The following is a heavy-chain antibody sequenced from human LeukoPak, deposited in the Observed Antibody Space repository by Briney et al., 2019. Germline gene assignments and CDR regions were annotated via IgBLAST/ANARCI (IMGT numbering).Heavy chain of an antibody. Sequence: GGSLRLSCAASGFTFRIYAMSWVRQAPGKGLEWVSAIGGSGGDTFYADSVKGRFIISRDNSKNTVSLQMSSLTAEDTAIYYCARDRWMVEWPTPDSWGQGTLVTVSS. CDR3: ARDRWMVEWPTPDS. V-gene: IGHV3-23*01. CDR2: IGGSGGDT. D-gene: IGHD3-3*01. CDR1: GFTFRIYA. J-gene: IGHJ4*02.